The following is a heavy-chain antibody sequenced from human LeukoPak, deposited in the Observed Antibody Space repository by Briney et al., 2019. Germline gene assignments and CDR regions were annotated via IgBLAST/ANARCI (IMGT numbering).Heavy chain of an antibody. CDR3: AKSQLVGATYALDI. Sequence: GGSLRLSCAASGFSFSSYDMSWVRQAPGKGLEWVSGIRGSGGSTFYADSVKGRFTISRDNSKNTLNLQMNSLRAEDTAVYYCAKSQLVGATYALDIWGQGTMVTVSS. CDR1: GFSFSSYD. CDR2: IRGSGGST. J-gene: IGHJ3*02. V-gene: IGHV3-23*01. D-gene: IGHD1-26*01.